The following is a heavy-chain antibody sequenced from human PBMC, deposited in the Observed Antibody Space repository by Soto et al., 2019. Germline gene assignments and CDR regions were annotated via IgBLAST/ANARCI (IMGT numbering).Heavy chain of an antibody. V-gene: IGHV1-8*01. D-gene: IGHD2-8*01. J-gene: IGHJ6*02. CDR1: GYTFTSYD. CDR3: AREGVRGRDV. CDR2: MNPNSANT. Sequence: QVQLVQSGAEVKKPGASVKVSCKASGYTFTSYDINWVRQATGQGLEWMGWMNPNSANTGYAQKSQGRGTRTGNTSISTAYMGLSSLTSEDTAVYYCAREGVRGRDVWGQGTRVTVSS.